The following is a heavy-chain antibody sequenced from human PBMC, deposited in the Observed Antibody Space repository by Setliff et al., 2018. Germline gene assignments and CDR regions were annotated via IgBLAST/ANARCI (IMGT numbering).Heavy chain of an antibody. Sequence: PGGSLRLSCEASGFTFSNYWMHWVRQGPGKPPVWVSRINSDGSSTSYADSVKGRFTISRDNAKNTLYLQMNSLRAEDTAVYYCARDGGLLQFLEWSRSYMDVWGKGTTVTVSS. J-gene: IGHJ6*03. V-gene: IGHV3-74*01. CDR1: GFTFSNYW. D-gene: IGHD3-3*01. CDR3: ARDGGLLQFLEWSRSYMDV. CDR2: INSDGSST.